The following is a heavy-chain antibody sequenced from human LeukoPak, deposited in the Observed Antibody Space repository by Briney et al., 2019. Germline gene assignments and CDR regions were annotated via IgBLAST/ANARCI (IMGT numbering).Heavy chain of an antibody. Sequence: SETLSLTCTVSGGSISGYYWNWLRQPPGKGLEWIGEINHSGSTNYNPSLKSRVTISVDTSKNQFSLKLSSVTAADTAVYYCARLPVFDYWDQGTLVTVSS. V-gene: IGHV4-34*01. D-gene: IGHD1-14*01. J-gene: IGHJ4*02. CDR1: GGSISGYY. CDR2: INHSGST. CDR3: ARLPVFDY.